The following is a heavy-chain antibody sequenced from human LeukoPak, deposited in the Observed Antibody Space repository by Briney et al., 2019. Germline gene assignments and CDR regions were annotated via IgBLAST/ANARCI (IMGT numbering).Heavy chain of an antibody. CDR2: IYYSGST. Sequence: SETLSLTCTVSGGSISSGGYYWSWIRQHSGKGLEWIGYIYYSGSTYYNPSLKSRVTISVDTSKNQFSLKLSSVTAADTAVYYCARDPGIRYFDWPHLFDIWGQGTMVTVSS. CDR1: GGSISSGGYY. J-gene: IGHJ3*02. V-gene: IGHV4-31*03. D-gene: IGHD3-9*01. CDR3: ARDPGIRYFDWPHLFDI.